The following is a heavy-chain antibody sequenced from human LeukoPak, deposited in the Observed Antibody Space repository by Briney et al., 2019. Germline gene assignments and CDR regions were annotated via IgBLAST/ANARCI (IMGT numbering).Heavy chain of an antibody. CDR3: AREPYSGYENDAFDI. D-gene: IGHD5-12*01. V-gene: IGHV3-48*03. CDR2: ISTSGTTI. J-gene: IGHJ3*02. CDR1: GFTFSSYE. Sequence: GGSLRLSCAASGFTFSSYEMNWVRQAPGKGLEWVSYISTSGTTIYYADSVKGRFTISRDNAKNSLYLQMNSLRAADTAVYYCAREPYSGYENDAFDIWGQGTMVTVSS.